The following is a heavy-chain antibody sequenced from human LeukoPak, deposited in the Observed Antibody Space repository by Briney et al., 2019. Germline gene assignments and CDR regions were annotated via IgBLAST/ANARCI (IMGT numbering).Heavy chain of an antibody. Sequence: SETLSLTCPVSGGSINNYWWSWIRQPPGTGLEWFGYIYRVETTNYNPSLKSRVTLSVDTSKNQFSLQLSSVTAADTAVYYCARDPSAFGGRFDPWGQGTLVAVSS. V-gene: IGHV4-59*12. CDR2: IYRVETT. J-gene: IGHJ5*02. D-gene: IGHD3-10*01. CDR1: GGSINNYW. CDR3: ARDPSAFGGRFDP.